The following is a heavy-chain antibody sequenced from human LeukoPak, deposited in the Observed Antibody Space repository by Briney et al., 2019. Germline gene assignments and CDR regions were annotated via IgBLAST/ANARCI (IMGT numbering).Heavy chain of an antibody. J-gene: IGHJ5*02. D-gene: IGHD5-12*01. Sequence: GASVKVSCKASGYSFTGYYMHWLRQAPGQGLEWMGWINPNSGGTNYAQKLQGRVTMTRDTSIRTAYMELSRLRSDDTAVYYCARGADDIAFNWFDPWGQGTLVTVSS. V-gene: IGHV1-2*02. CDR3: ARGADDIAFNWFDP. CDR2: INPNSGGT. CDR1: GYSFTGYY.